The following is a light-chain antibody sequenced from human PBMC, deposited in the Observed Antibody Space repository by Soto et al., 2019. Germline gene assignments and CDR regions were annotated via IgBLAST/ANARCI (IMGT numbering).Light chain of an antibody. Sequence: QSVLTQPPSVSGAPGQRVTISCTGSSSNIGAGYDVHWYQQLPGTAPKLLIYGISNRPSGVPDRFSGSKSGTSASLAITGLQAEDEADYYCQSYDSSWVFGGGTKLTVL. CDR1: SSNIGAGYD. CDR2: GIS. CDR3: QSYDSSWV. V-gene: IGLV1-40*01. J-gene: IGLJ3*02.